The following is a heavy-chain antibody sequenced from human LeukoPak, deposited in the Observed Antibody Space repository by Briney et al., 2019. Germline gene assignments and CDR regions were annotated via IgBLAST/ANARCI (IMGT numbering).Heavy chain of an antibody. CDR2: INPNSGGT. D-gene: IGHD1-20*01. CDR1: GYTFTGYY. V-gene: IGHV1-2*02. Sequence: ASVKVSCKASGYTFTGYYMHWVRQAPGQGLEWMGWINPNSGGTNYAQKFQGRVTMTRDTSISTAYMELSRLRSDDTAVYYCARDGDHYNWNDVFFDYWGQGTLVTVSS. J-gene: IGHJ4*02. CDR3: ARDGDHYNWNDVFFDY.